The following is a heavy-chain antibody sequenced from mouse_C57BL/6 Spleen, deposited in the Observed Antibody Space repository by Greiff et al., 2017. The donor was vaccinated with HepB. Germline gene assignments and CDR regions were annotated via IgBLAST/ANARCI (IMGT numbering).Heavy chain of an antibody. Sequence: VQLQQSGPELVKPGASVKIPCKASGYTFTDYNMDWVKQSHGKSLEWIGDINPNNGGTIYNQKFKGKATLTVDKSSSTAYMELRSLTSEDTAVYYCARDSSGSSYAMDYWGQGTSVTVSS. CDR2: INPNNGGT. V-gene: IGHV1-18*01. J-gene: IGHJ4*01. CDR3: ARDSSGSSYAMDY. D-gene: IGHD3-2*02. CDR1: GYTFTDYN.